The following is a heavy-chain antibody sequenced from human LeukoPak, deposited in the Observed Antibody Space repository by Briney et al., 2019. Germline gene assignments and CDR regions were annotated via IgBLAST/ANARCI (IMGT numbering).Heavy chain of an antibody. CDR1: GGSISSSSYY. Sequence: SETLSLTCTVSGGSISSSSYYWGWIRQPPGKGLEWIGSIYYSGSTYYNPSLKSRVTISVDTSKNQFSLKLSSVTAADTAVYYRARAVYGDTYDYWGQGTLVTVSS. CDR2: IYYSGST. J-gene: IGHJ4*02. D-gene: IGHD4-17*01. V-gene: IGHV4-39*07. CDR3: ARAVYGDTYDY.